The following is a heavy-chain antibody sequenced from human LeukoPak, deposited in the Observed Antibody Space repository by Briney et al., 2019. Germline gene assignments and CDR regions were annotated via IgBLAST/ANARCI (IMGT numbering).Heavy chain of an antibody. CDR1: GGSFSGYY. V-gene: IGHV4-34*01. Sequence: SETLSLTCAVYGGSFSGYYWSWIRQPPGKGLEWIGEINHSGSTNYNPSLKSRVTISVDTSKNQFSLKLSSVTAADTAVYYCARHDGVGYFDYWGQGTLVTVSS. J-gene: IGHJ4*02. CDR3: ARHDGVGYFDY. CDR2: INHSGST. D-gene: IGHD3-3*01.